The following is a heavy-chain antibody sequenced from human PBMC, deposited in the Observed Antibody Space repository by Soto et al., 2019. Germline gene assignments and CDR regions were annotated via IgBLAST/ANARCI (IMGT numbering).Heavy chain of an antibody. CDR3: AKGRGGMTVANFGIDV. J-gene: IGHJ6*02. Sequence: ASVKVSCKASGDSVSNDYLHWVRQAPGQGFEWLGVISPFGGATAYAQSFKGRVTVRMDKSSTTFYLELSSLRSDDTAVYYCAKGRGGMTVANFGIDVWGQGVTVTVSS. CDR1: GDSVSNDY. D-gene: IGHD3-22*01. V-gene: IGHV1-46*01. CDR2: ISPFGGAT.